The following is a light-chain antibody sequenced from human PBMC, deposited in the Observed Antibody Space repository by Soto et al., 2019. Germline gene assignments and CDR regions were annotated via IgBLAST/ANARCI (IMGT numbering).Light chain of an antibody. CDR1: QDINNY. Sequence: DLPMTQSPSSLSASVGDRVTITCQASQDINNYLNWYQQKPGKAPKLLIYDASNLETGVPSRFSGSGYGTDFTFTISSLQPEDIATYYCQQYDNLPLTFGGGTKVEIK. J-gene: IGKJ4*01. V-gene: IGKV1-33*01. CDR2: DAS. CDR3: QQYDNLPLT.